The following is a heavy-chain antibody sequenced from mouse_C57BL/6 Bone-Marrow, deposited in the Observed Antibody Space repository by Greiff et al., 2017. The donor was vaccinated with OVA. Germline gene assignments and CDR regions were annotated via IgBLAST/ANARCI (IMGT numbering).Heavy chain of an antibody. CDR3: ARRIPFYYYGSSRDYFDY. CDR2: IYPRSGNT. CDR1: GYTFTSYG. J-gene: IGHJ2*01. V-gene: IGHV1-81*01. Sequence: VQLQQSGAELARPGASVKLSCKASGYTFTSYGISWVKQRTGQGLEWIGEIYPRSGNTYYNEKFKGKATLTADKSSSTAYMELRSLTSEDSAVYFCARRIPFYYYGSSRDYFDYWGQGTTLTVSS. D-gene: IGHD1-1*01.